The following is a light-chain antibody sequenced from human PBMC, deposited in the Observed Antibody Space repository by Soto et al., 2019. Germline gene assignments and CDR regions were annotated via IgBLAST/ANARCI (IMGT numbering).Light chain of an antibody. CDR2: GAS. CDR3: QQYNNWPLT. Sequence: EIVMTQSPATLSVSPGERGTLSCRASQSVSSNLAWYQQKPGQAPRLLIYGASTRATDVPARFTGSGSGTEFTLTFSSLQSEDFAVYYCQQYNNWPLTFGQGTRLEI. CDR1: QSVSSN. J-gene: IGKJ5*01. V-gene: IGKV3-15*01.